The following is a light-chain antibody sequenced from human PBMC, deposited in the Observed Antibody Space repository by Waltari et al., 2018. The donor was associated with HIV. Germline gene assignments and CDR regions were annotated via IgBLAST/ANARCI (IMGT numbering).Light chain of an antibody. CDR2: EGS. Sequence: QSALTQPPSASGSPGQSVTISCAGTSSDIGLYNFVSWYQHHPGKAPERMISEGSRRPAGVPDRFSGSKSGNTASLTVSGLQAEDEAAYYCFSYAGNNYLLFGGGTKLTVL. CDR3: FSYAGNNYLL. J-gene: IGLJ2*01. CDR1: SSDIGLYNF. V-gene: IGLV2-8*01.